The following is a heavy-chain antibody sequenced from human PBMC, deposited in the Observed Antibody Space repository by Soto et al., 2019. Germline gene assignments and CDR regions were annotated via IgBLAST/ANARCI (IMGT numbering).Heavy chain of an antibody. CDR2: INHSGST. V-gene: IGHV4-34*01. J-gene: IGHJ4*02. D-gene: IGHD3-9*01. Sequence: SETLSLTCAVYGGSFSGYYWSWIRQPPGKGLEWIGEINHSGSTNYNPSLKSRVTISVETSKNQFSLKLSSVTAAETAVYYCAREAYDILTGYDYWGQGTLVTVSS. CDR3: AREAYDILTGYDY. CDR1: GGSFSGYY.